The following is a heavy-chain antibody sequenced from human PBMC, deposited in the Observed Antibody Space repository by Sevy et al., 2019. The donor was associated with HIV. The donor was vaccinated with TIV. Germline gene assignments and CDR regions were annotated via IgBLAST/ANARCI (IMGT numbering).Heavy chain of an antibody. V-gene: IGHV3-15*01. CDR1: GFTFSNAW. Sequence: GGSLRLSCAASGFTFSNAWMSWVRQAPGKGLEWVGRIKSKTDGGTTDYAAPVKGRFTISRDDSKNTLYLQMNSLKTEDTAVYYCTTDSSGWLSDVFGAFVIWGQGTMVTVSS. J-gene: IGHJ3*02. CDR3: TTDSSGWLSDVFGAFVI. CDR2: IKSKTDGGTT. D-gene: IGHD6-19*01.